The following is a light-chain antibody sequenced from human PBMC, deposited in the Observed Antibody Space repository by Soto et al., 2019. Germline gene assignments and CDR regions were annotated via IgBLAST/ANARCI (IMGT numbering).Light chain of an antibody. J-gene: IGKJ1*01. CDR3: QQYYGYPRT. V-gene: IGKV1-8*01. CDR1: EDISNY. Sequence: AIRLTQSPSSLSASIGDRVTITCRASEDISNYLAWFQQKPGKAPKLLIFAASTLRSGVPSGFSGSGSGTDFALIISSLRSDDFATYYCQQYYGYPRTFGQGTTVEVK. CDR2: AAS.